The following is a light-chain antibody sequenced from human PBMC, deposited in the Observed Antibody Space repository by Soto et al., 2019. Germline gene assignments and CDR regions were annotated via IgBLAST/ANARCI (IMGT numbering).Light chain of an antibody. V-gene: IGKV3-15*01. J-gene: IGKJ4*01. CDR1: QSVGSD. CDR3: QQYHTWPIT. CDR2: GAS. Sequence: EIVLTQSPATLSVSPGGRATLSCRASQSVGSDLAWYQQKPGQAPRLLISGASTGATGIPARFSGSGSGTEFTLTISSLQSEDCAIYYCQQYHTWPITFGGGTKVDIK.